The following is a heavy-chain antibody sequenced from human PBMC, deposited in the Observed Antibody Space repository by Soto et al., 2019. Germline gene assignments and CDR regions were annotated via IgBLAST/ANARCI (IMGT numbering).Heavy chain of an antibody. J-gene: IGHJ6*02. D-gene: IGHD3-10*01. CDR3: ARVGIIMVRGVIGSGLGGMDV. V-gene: IGHV4-30-4*01. CDR2: IYYSGST. CDR1: GGSISSGDYY. Sequence: SETLSLTCTFSGGSISSGDYYWSWIRQPPGKGLEWIGYIYYSGSTYYNPSLKSRVTISVDTSKNQFSLKLSSVTAADTAVYYCARVGIIMVRGVIGSGLGGMDVWGQGTTVTVSS.